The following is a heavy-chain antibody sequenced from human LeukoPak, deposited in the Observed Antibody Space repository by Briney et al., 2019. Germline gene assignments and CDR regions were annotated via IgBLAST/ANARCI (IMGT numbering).Heavy chain of an antibody. CDR2: ISWNSGSI. V-gene: IGHV3-9*01. Sequence: GGSLRLSCAASGFTFDDYAMHWVRQAPGKGLEWVSGISWNSGSIGYADSVKGRFTISRDNAKNSLYLQMNSLRAEDTALYYCAKSQAYYYDSSAPFDYWGQGTLVTVSS. CDR3: AKSQAYYYDSSAPFDY. D-gene: IGHD3-22*01. J-gene: IGHJ4*02. CDR1: GFTFDDYA.